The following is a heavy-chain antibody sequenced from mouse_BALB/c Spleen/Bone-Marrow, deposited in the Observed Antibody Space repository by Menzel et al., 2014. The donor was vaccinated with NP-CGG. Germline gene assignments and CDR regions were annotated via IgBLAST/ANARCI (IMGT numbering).Heavy chain of an antibody. CDR3: ARDRGWLLRFAY. CDR2: INSNGGST. V-gene: IGHV5-6-3*01. D-gene: IGHD2-3*01. Sequence: VHLKESGGGLVQPGGSLKLSCAASGFTFSSYGMSWVRQTPDKRLELVATINSNGGSTYYPDSVKGRFTISRDNAKNTLYLQMSSLKSEDTAMYYCARDRGWLLRFAYWGQGTLVTVSA. J-gene: IGHJ3*01. CDR1: GFTFSSYG.